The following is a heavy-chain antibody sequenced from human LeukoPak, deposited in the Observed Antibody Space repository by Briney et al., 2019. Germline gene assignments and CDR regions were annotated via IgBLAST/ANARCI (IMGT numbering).Heavy chain of an antibody. V-gene: IGHV1-69*05. CDR1: GGTFSSYA. J-gene: IGHJ4*02. CDR2: IIPIFGTA. Sequence: ASVKVSCKASGGTFSSYAISWVRQAPGQGLEWMGGIIPIFGTANYAQKFQGRVTITTDESTSTAYMELSSLRSEDTAVYYCARGDGYNAMKYYFDYWGQGTLVTVSS. CDR3: ARGDGYNAMKYYFDY. D-gene: IGHD5-24*01.